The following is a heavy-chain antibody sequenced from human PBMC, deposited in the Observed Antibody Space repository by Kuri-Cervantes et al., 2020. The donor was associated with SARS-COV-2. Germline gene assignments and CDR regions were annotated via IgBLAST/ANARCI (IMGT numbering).Heavy chain of an antibody. CDR1: GFTFSSYW. V-gene: IGHV3-7*01. D-gene: IGHD3-3*01. J-gene: IGHJ4*02. CDR2: IKQDGSEK. Sequence: GGSLRLSCAASGFTFSSYWMSWVRQAPGKGLEWVANIKQDGSEKYYVDSVKGRFTISRDNAKNSLYLQMNSLRAEDTAVYYCASLDFWSGYYPDYWGQGTLVTVSP. CDR3: ASLDFWSGYYPDY.